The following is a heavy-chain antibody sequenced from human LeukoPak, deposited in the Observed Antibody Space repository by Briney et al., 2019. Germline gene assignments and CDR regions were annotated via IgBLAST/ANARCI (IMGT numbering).Heavy chain of an antibody. V-gene: IGHV4-39*01. J-gene: IGHJ4*02. CDR2: IYYSGNT. CDR1: GGSVTSTIYY. CDR3: ARHVWLQPFDY. Sequence: SETLSLTCTVSGGSVTSTIYYWAWIRQPPGKGLEWIGNIYYSGNTYHTPSLKSRVTISVDTSKNQFSLKLSSVTAADTAVYYCARHVWLQPFDYWGQGTLVTVSS. D-gene: IGHD3-9*01.